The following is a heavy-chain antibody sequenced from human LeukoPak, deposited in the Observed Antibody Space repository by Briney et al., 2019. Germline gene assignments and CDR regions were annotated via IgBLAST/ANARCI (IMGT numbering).Heavy chain of an antibody. D-gene: IGHD4-17*01. CDR1: GVSFSTYY. J-gene: IGHJ4*02. V-gene: IGHV4-34*01. CDR2: VNHSGYT. Sequence: SETLSLTCDVSGVSFSTYYWSWIRQSPEKGLEWIGEVNHSGYTNYNPSLKGLVTISVDTSKNQFSLKLSSVTAADTAVYYGARQLYGSDYWGQGTLVTVSS. CDR3: ARQLYGSDY.